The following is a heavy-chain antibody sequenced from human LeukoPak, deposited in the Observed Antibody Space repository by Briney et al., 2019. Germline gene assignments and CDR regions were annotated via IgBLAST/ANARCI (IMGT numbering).Heavy chain of an antibody. CDR2: INWNCGST. CDR1: GLTFDDYG. CDR3: ARDRAAAGPEGYLDF. D-gene: IGHD6-13*01. Sequence: GGSLRLSCAASGLTFDDYGMSWVRQATGKGLEWVSGINWNCGSTGYSDSVKGRFTISRDKAKNSLYLHMNSLRAEDTALYYCARDRAAAGPEGYLDFWGQGTLVTVSS. V-gene: IGHV3-20*04. J-gene: IGHJ4*02.